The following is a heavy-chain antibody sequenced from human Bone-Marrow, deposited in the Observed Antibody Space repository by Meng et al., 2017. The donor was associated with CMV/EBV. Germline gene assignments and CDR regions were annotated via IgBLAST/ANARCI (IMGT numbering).Heavy chain of an antibody. V-gene: IGHV1-8*01. CDR1: GYTFTSYD. Sequence: ASVNVSCKASGYTFTSYDINWVRQATGQGLEWMGWMNPNSGNTGYAQKFQGRVTMTRNTSISTAYMELSSLRSEDTAVYYCARGLAAAGYYFDYWGQGTLVTVSS. D-gene: IGHD6-13*01. CDR3: ARGLAAAGYYFDY. CDR2: MNPNSGNT. J-gene: IGHJ4*02.